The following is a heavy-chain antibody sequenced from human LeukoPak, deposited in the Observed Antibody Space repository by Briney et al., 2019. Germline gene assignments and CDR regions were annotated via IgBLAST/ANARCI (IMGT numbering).Heavy chain of an antibody. V-gene: IGHV3-74*01. D-gene: IGHD6-19*01. J-gene: IGHJ6*02. Sequence: GGSLRLSCAASGFTFSSYWMHWVRQAPGKGLVWVSRINSDGSSTSYADSVKGRFTISRDNAKNTLYLQMNSLRAEDTAVYYCARGGEQWLTRHYYGMDVWGQGTTVTASS. CDR1: GFTFSSYW. CDR3: ARGGEQWLTRHYYGMDV. CDR2: INSDGSST.